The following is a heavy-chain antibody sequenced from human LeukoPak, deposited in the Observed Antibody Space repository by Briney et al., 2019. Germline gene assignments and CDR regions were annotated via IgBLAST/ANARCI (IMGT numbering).Heavy chain of an antibody. CDR1: GGSISSYY. Sequence: SETLSLTCTVSGGSISSYYWSWIRQPPGKGLEWIGYIYYSGSPNYNPSLNSRVTISLDTSRNQFSLKLSSVTAADTAVYYCARDWAGYYGSGSPIDYWGQGTLVTVSS. D-gene: IGHD3-10*01. CDR3: ARDWAGYYGSGSPIDY. V-gene: IGHV4-59*01. CDR2: IYYSGSP. J-gene: IGHJ4*02.